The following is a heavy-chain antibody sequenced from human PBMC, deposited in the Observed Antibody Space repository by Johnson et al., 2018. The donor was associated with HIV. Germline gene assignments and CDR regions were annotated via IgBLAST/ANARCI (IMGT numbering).Heavy chain of an antibody. J-gene: IGHJ3*02. CDR1: GFTFSSYW. Sequence: VQLVESGGGVVQPGGSLRLSCAASGFTFSSYWIHWVRQAPGKGLVWVSRINSDGGRTDYADSVKGRFTISRDNAKNTLFLQMNSLRAEDTAVYYCARGCSGGSCLGYIWGQGTMVTVSS. CDR2: INSDGGRT. CDR3: ARGCSGGSCLGYI. D-gene: IGHD2-15*01. V-gene: IGHV3-74*02.